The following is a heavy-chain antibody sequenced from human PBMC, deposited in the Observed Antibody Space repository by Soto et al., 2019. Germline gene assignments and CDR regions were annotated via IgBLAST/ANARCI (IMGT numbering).Heavy chain of an antibody. CDR1: GFTFSNSG. CDR3: AKGGPLNYYGSGRNDPWWFDP. D-gene: IGHD3-10*01. CDR2: IIGNGGST. Sequence: GGSLRLSCAASGFTFSNSGINWVRQAPGKGLEWVSAIIGNGGSTYYADSVKGRFTIARDNSKNTLYLQMNSLRAEDTAVYYCAKGGPLNYYGSGRNDPWWFDPWGQGTLVTVSS. J-gene: IGHJ5*02. V-gene: IGHV3-23*01.